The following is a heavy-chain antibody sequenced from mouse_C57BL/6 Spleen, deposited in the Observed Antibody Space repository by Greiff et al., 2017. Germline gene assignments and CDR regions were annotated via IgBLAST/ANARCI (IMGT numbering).Heavy chain of an antibody. D-gene: IGHD2-4*01. CDR3: AGGLRRPFAY. CDR1: GFTFTDYY. Sequence: EVKLEESGGGLVQPGGSLSLSCAASGFTFTDYYMSWVRQPPGKALEWLGFIRNKANGYTTEYSASVKGRFTISRDNSQSILYLQMNALRAEDSATYYCAGGLRRPFAYWGQGTLVTVSA. J-gene: IGHJ3*01. V-gene: IGHV7-3*01. CDR2: IRNKANGYTT.